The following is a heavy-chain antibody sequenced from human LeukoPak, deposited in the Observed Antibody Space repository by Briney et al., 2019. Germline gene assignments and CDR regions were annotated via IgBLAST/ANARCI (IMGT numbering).Heavy chain of an antibody. J-gene: IGHJ4*02. V-gene: IGHV3-23*01. CDR2: ISGGST. D-gene: IGHD3-3*01. Sequence: GGSLRLSCAASGFTFRNYAMSWVRQAPGKGLEWVSAISGGSTYYADSVKGRCTISRDNTKNSLYLQMNSLRAEDTAVFYCARDQYDTWSRRGNFDSWGQGTLVIVSS. CDR3: ARDQYDTWSRRGNFDS. CDR1: GFTFRNYA.